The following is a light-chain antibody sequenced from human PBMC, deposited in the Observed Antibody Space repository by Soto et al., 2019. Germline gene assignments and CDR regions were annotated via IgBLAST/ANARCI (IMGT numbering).Light chain of an antibody. CDR2: DAT. CDR1: YNIEWW. J-gene: IGKJ1*01. V-gene: IGKV1-5*01. CDR3: QHCDKAST. Sequence: QMTQSSSTLSASVGERVNITSRASYNIEWWMAWYQQKPGRAASLLIFDATTLHSGVPSRFSGGGSGTELTLTLNGQQPDDVAAYFRQHCDKASTFGQGTKVEIK.